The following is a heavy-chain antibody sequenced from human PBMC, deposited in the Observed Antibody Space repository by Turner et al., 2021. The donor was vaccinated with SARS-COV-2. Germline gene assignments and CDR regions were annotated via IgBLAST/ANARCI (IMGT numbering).Heavy chain of an antibody. CDR3: ARARWHYYDSSGYYPDAFDI. J-gene: IGHJ3*02. CDR2: ISSSSSYI. V-gene: IGHV3-21*01. CDR1: VFTFSRNS. D-gene: IGHD3-22*01. Sequence: EVQLVESGGGLVKPGGSLRLSCAASVFTFSRNSMNWVRQAPGKGLEWVSSISSSSSYIYFADSVKGRFTISRDNAKNSLYLQMNSLRAEDTAVYYCARARWHYYDSSGYYPDAFDIWGQGTMVTVSS.